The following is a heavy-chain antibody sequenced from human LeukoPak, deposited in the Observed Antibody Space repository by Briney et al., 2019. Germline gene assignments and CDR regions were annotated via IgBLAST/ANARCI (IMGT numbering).Heavy chain of an antibody. CDR1: GFTFSGYA. Sequence: GGSLRLSCAASGFTFSGYAMSWVRQAPGKGLEWVSAIGGSGVGTYYADSVKGRFTISRDNSKNTLYLQMNSLRAEDTAVYYCAKVTTSGPRYYYYGMDVWGQGTTVTVSS. CDR2: IGGSGVGT. D-gene: IGHD4-17*01. CDR3: AKVTTSGPRYYYYGMDV. V-gene: IGHV3-23*01. J-gene: IGHJ6*02.